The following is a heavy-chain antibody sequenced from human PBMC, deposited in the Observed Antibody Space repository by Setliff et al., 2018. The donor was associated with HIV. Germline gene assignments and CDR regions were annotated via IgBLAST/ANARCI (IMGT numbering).Heavy chain of an antibody. CDR2: IYYSGST. Sequence: SETLSLTCTVSGGSISSGGYYWSWIRQHPGKGLEWIGYIYYSGSTNYNPSLKSRVTISVDTSKNQFSLKLTSVTAADTAIYYCARGVNFDYWGQGTQVTVSS. J-gene: IGHJ4*02. CDR3: ARGVNFDY. CDR1: GGSISSGGYY. D-gene: IGHD3-3*01. V-gene: IGHV4-61*08.